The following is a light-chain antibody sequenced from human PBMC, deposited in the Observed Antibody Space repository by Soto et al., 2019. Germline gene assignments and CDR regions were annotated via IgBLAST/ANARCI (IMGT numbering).Light chain of an antibody. Sequence: EIGLTQSPGTLSLSPGERATLSCRASQSVSSTYLAWYQQKPGQAPRLLIYSASDRATGIPDRFSGSGSGTDFTFTISILEPEAFAVYYCQHYANSPPGYTFGQGTKLKIQ. J-gene: IGKJ2*01. CDR3: QHYANSPPGYT. V-gene: IGKV3-20*01. CDR1: QSVSSTY. CDR2: SAS.